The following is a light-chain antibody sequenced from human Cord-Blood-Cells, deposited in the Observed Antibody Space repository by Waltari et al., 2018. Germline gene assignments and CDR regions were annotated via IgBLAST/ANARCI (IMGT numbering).Light chain of an antibody. CDR2: GAS. Sequence: EIVMTQSPATLSVSPGERATLSYRASQSVSSNLAWYQQKPGQAPRLLIYGASTRATGIPARFSGSWSGTEFTLTISSLQSEDFAVYYCQQYNNWPTWTFGQGTKVEIK. CDR3: QQYNNWPTWT. V-gene: IGKV3-15*01. CDR1: QSVSSN. J-gene: IGKJ1*01.